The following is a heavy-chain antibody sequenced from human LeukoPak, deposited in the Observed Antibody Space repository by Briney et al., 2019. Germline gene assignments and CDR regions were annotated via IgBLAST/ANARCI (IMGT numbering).Heavy chain of an antibody. CDR3: ARSGSYSRAWFDP. V-gene: IGHV4-39*07. J-gene: IGHJ5*02. Sequence: PSETLSLTCSVSGGSITRSSYYWGWIRQPPGKGLEWIGSLYYGGSTYYNPSLKRRVTISVDTSNKQFSLKLSSVTAADTAVYYCARSGSYSRAWFDPWGQGTLVTVSS. D-gene: IGHD1-26*01. CDR1: GGSITRSSYY. CDR2: LYYGGST.